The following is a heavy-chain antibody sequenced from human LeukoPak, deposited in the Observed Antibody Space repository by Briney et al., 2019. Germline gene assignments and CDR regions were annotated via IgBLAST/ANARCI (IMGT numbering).Heavy chain of an antibody. D-gene: IGHD3-3*01. J-gene: IGHJ4*02. CDR2: IKQDGSEK. CDR1: GFTFSSYW. Sequence: GGSLRLSCAASGFTFSSYWMSWVRQAPGKGLEWVANIKQDGSEKYYVDSVKGRFTISRDNAKNSLYLQMNSLRAEDTAVYYCARDPHYDFWSGYPAPGYWGQGTLVTVSS. V-gene: IGHV3-7*01. CDR3: ARDPHYDFWSGYPAPGY.